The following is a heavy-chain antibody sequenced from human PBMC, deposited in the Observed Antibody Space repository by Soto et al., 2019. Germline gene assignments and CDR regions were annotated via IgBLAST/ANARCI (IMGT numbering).Heavy chain of an antibody. CDR3: AKDFSTVSPFDY. CDR2: ISYDGSNK. V-gene: IGHV3-30*04. D-gene: IGHD2-2*01. Sequence: PGGSLILSCSASGFSFTTYPMYWVRQAPGKGLEWVAVISYDGSNKYYADSVKGRFTISRDNSKNTLYLQMNSLRAEDTAVYYCAKDFSTVSPFDYWGQGTLVTVSS. J-gene: IGHJ4*02. CDR1: GFSFTTYP.